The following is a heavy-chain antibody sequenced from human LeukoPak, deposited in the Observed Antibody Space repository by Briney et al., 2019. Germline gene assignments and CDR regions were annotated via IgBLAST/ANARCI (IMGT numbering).Heavy chain of an antibody. CDR2: LNAGNGNT. D-gene: IGHD5-24*01. V-gene: IGHV1-3*01. J-gene: IGHJ4*02. CDR1: GYSFSTYT. CDR3: AREIDRDDYNRFFDY. Sequence: ASVKVSCKASGYSFSTYTMHWVRQAPGQRLEWMGWLNAGNGNTKYSQNFQGRVTITRDTSANTAYMEMCSLRSEDTAVYYCAREIDRDDYNRFFDYWGQGTLVSVSS.